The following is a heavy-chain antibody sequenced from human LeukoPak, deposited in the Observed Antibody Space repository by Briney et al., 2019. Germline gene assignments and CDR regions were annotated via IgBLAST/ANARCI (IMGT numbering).Heavy chain of an antibody. CDR3: AKDLFGYSYGYCFDY. V-gene: IGHV3-30*18. J-gene: IGHJ4*02. CDR2: ISYDGSNK. Sequence: GGSLRLSCAASGFTFSSHGMHWVRQAPGKGLEWVAVISYDGSNKYYADSVKGRFTISGDNSKNTLYLQMNSLRAEDTTVYYCAKDLFGYSYGYCFDYWGQGTLVTVSS. CDR1: GFTFSSHG. D-gene: IGHD5-18*01.